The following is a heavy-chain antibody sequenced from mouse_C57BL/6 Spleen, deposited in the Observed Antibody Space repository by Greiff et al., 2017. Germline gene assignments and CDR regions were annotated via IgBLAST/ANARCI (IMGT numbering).Heavy chain of an antibody. V-gene: IGHV1-26*01. CDR1: GYTFTDYY. Sequence: EVQLQQSGPGLVKPGASVKISCKASGYTFTDYYMNWVKQSHGKSLEWIGDINPNNGGTSNTQKVKGKSTLTVDKSSSTAYMELRSLTSEDSAVYYCAHQGMITHAMDDWGQGTSVTVSS. D-gene: IGHD2-4*01. J-gene: IGHJ4*01. CDR2: INPNNGGT. CDR3: AHQGMITHAMDD.